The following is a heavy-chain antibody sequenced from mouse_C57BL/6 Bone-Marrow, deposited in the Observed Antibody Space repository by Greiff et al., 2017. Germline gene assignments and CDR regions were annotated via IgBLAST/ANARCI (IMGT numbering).Heavy chain of an antibody. CDR1: GYTFTSYW. Sequence: VQLQQPGAELVMPGASVKLSCKASGYTFTSYWMHWVKQRPGQGLEWIGEIDPSDSYTNYNQKFKGKSTLTVDKSSSTAYMQLSSLTSEDSAVYYCARSHYGSSYDWYFDVWGTGTTVTVSS. CDR3: ARSHYGSSYDWYFDV. V-gene: IGHV1-69*01. D-gene: IGHD1-1*01. J-gene: IGHJ1*03. CDR2: IDPSDSYT.